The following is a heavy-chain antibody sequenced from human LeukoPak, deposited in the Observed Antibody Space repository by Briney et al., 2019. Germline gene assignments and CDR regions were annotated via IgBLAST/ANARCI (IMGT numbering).Heavy chain of an antibody. J-gene: IGHJ5*02. Sequence: GGSLRLSCAASGFTFSNYAMHWARQAPGKGLEWVAFISHDRSNNCHADSVKGRFTISRDNSKNTLYLQMNNLRTEDTAAYSCARERDGWFDPWGQGTLVTVSS. CDR1: GFTFSNYA. CDR2: ISHDRSNN. V-gene: IGHV3-30-3*01. CDR3: ARERDGWFDP. D-gene: IGHD4-17*01.